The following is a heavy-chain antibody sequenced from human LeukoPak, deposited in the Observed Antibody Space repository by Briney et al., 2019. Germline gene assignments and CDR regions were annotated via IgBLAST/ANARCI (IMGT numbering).Heavy chain of an antibody. CDR1: GFTVSSNY. CDR2: IYSGGST. Sequence: GGSLRLSCAASGFTVSSNYMSWVRQAPGKGLEWVSVIYSGGSTYYADSVKGRFTISRGNSKNTLYLQMNSLRAEDTAVYYCARAYPYAAWNVDYWGQGTLVTVSS. V-gene: IGHV3-53*01. CDR3: ARAYPYAAWNVDY. D-gene: IGHD4/OR15-4a*01. J-gene: IGHJ4*02.